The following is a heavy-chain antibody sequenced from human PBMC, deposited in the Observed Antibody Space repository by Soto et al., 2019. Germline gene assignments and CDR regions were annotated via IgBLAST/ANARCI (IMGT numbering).Heavy chain of an antibody. J-gene: IGHJ4*02. CDR3: ARSYDCRGRYFDY. CDR2: IFPGDSDT. V-gene: IGHV5-51*01. Sequence: RESPKISCKGSGYSFTNYWIGLVRQKPGKGLEWMGTIFPGDSDTRYSPSFQGQVTISADRSTSTAYLQWSSLKASDTAMYYCARSYDCRGRYFDYWGQGALVTVSS. CDR1: GYSFTNYW. D-gene: IGHD3-22*01.